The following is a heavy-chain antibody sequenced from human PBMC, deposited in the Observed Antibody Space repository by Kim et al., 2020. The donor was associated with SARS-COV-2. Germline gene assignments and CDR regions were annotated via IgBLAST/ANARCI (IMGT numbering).Heavy chain of an antibody. V-gene: IGHV3-21*01. J-gene: IGHJ6*02. CDR3: ARSGRITMIAMDV. D-gene: IGHD3-22*01. CDR2: ISSSSSYI. Sequence: GGSLRLSCAASGFTFSSYSMNWVRQAPGKGLEWVSSISSSSSYIYYADSVKGRFTISRDNAKNSLYLQMNSLRAEDTAVYYCARSGRITMIAMDVWGQGTTVTVSS. CDR1: GFTFSSYS.